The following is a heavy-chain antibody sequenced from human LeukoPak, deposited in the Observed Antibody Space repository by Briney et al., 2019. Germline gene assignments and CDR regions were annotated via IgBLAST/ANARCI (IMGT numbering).Heavy chain of an antibody. V-gene: IGHV3-30*02. CDR1: GFTFSDAW. CDR2: IRYDGSNK. D-gene: IGHD3-3*01. J-gene: IGHJ6*03. Sequence: GGSLRLSCAASGFTFSDAWMSWVRQAPGKGLEWVAFIRYDGSNKYYADSVKGRFTISRDNSKNTLYLQMNSLRAEDTAVYYCAKDGYYDFWSGYRRYYYYYMDVWGKGTTVTVSS. CDR3: AKDGYYDFWSGYRRYYYYYMDV.